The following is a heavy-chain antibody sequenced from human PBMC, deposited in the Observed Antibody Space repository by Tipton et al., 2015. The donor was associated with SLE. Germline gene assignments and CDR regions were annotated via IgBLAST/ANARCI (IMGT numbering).Heavy chain of an antibody. Sequence: LRLSCAVYGGSFSGYYWSWVRQPPGKGLEWIGSFHQSGTTFYTPSLKSRVTLLLDMSNNEFSLKLFSVTAADTAVYYCARSLSLSLFGVTIPGAMDVWGKGTTVIVSS. J-gene: IGHJ6*03. CDR2: FHQSGTT. D-gene: IGHD3-3*02. V-gene: IGHV4-34*01. CDR1: GGSFSGYY. CDR3: ARSLSLSLFGVTIPGAMDV.